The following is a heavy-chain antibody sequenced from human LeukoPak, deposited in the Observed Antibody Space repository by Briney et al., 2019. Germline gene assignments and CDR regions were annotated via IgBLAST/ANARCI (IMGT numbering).Heavy chain of an antibody. J-gene: IGHJ3*02. D-gene: IGHD1-1*01. CDR2: VYYSGTT. CDR3: ARNYIWNGGIDI. CDR1: GGSIISSGFY. V-gene: IGHV4-39*01. Sequence: SETLSLTCTVSGGSIISSGFYCGWIRQPPGKGLEWIGSVYYSGTTYYNPSLKSRVSISVDTSRNQCSLKLSSVTAADTAVYYCARNYIWNGGIDIWGQGTMVTVSS.